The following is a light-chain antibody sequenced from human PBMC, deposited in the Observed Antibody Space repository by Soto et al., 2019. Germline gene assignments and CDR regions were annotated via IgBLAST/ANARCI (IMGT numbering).Light chain of an antibody. CDR2: AAS. J-gene: IGKJ4*01. Sequence: AIRVTQSPSSFSASTGDRVTITCRASQGISSYLAWYQQKPGKAPKLLIYAASTLQSGVPSRFSGSGSGTDFTLTISCLQSEDFATYYCQQYYSYPLTFGGGTKVEIK. CDR1: QGISSY. V-gene: IGKV1-8*01. CDR3: QQYYSYPLT.